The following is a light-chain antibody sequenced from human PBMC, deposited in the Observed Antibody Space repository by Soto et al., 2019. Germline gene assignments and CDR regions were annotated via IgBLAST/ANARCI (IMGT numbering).Light chain of an antibody. V-gene: IGKV3-11*01. CDR1: QSVSSY. Sequence: EIVWSQSPATLSLSPGERATLCFRASQSVSSYLAWYQQKPGQAPRLLIYDASNRATGIPARFSGSGSGTDFTLTFSSLEPEDFAVYYCQQRSNWPTFGGGTKVDIK. CDR3: QQRSNWPT. CDR2: DAS. J-gene: IGKJ4*01.